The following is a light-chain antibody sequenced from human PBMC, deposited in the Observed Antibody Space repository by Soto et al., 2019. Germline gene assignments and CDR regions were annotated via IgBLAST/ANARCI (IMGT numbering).Light chain of an antibody. Sequence: IQLTQSPSSLSASVGDRVAITCRASEGISSYLAWYQERPGKVPKLLIDSASTLQNGVPSRFSGSGSGTDFTLIISSLQPEDFATYYCLQLKRYPLTFGGGTRVEIK. V-gene: IGKV1-9*01. CDR1: EGISSY. CDR2: SAS. J-gene: IGKJ4*01. CDR3: LQLKRYPLT.